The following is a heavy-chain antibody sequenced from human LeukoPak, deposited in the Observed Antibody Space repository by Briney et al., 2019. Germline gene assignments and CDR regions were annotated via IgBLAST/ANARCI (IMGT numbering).Heavy chain of an antibody. CDR2: INPNSGGT. CDR1: GYPFSSCG. D-gene: IGHD3-10*01. J-gene: IGHJ5*02. V-gene: IGHV1-2*02. CDR3: ATNILVRDIINWFDP. Sequence: ASVKVSCKTFGYPFSSCGINWVRQAPGQGLEWMGWINPNSGGTNYAQKFQGRVTMTRDTSISTAYMELSSLRYDDTAVYYCATNILVRDIINWFDPWGQGTLVTVSS.